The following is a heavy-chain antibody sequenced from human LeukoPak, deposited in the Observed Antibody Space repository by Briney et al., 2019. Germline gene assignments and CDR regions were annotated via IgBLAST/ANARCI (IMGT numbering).Heavy chain of an antibody. J-gene: IGHJ6*04. Sequence: SETLSLTWTVSGGSISSYYWSWIRQPPGKGLEWIGYIYYSGSTNYNPSLKSRVTISVDTSKNQFSLKLSSVTAADTAVYYCARGYYGSGSVFYYYYGMDVWGKGTTVTVSS. D-gene: IGHD3-10*01. CDR3: ARGYYGSGSVFYYYYGMDV. CDR2: IYYSGST. CDR1: GGSISSYY. V-gene: IGHV4-59*01.